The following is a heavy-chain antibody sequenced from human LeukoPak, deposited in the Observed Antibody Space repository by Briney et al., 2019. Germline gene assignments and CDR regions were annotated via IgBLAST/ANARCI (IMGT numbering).Heavy chain of an antibody. CDR1: GGSISTYY. CDR3: ARGGGYSFTYYYYHAVDV. D-gene: IGHD5-18*01. J-gene: IGHJ6*02. V-gene: IGHV4-59*12. CDR2: IYHSGST. Sequence: PSETLSLTCTVSGGSISTYYWSWIRQPPGKGLEWIGYIYHSGSTNYNPSLQRRVTISADTSKNPFSLRLSSVTATDTAVYYCARGGGYSFTYYYYHAVDVWGQGTTVTVSS.